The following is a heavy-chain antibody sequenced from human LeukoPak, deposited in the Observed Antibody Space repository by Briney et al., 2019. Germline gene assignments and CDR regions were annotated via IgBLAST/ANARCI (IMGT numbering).Heavy chain of an antibody. V-gene: IGHV1-2*02. CDR3: SREYYFDNSGYYGVWDY. CDR2: LNLNSGGT. D-gene: IGHD3-22*01. CDR1: AYSFTACY. Sequence: AAVKLTCNSSAYSFTACYIHLERQAHAPGIGLMGWLNLNSGGTNYEQEFKGRVTITRDTYISTAYMELSRLRSDDTAVYYCSREYYFDNSGYYGVWDYWGQGTLVTVSS. J-gene: IGHJ4*02.